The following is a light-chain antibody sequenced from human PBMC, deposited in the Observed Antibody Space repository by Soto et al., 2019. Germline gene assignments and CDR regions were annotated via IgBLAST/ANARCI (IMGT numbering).Light chain of an antibody. CDR1: PSISSY. Sequence: IQMTHSPSARSASVGEGGTGTCRASPSISSYLNWYQQQPGTDNKLLIYAASTLPSRVPSRSSGSGSGTDLNLTLTCMNSEDFETSSCQQYYSYRVAFGQGAKVDIK. J-gene: IGKJ1*01. V-gene: IGKV1-39*01. CDR2: AAS. CDR3: QQYYSYRVA.